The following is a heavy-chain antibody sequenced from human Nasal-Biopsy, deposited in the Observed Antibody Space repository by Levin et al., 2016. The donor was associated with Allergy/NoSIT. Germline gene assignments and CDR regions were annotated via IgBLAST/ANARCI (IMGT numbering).Heavy chain of an antibody. CDR3: AKWDSNNFYAMDV. J-gene: IGHJ6*04. V-gene: IGHV3-23*01. D-gene: IGHD1-26*01. CDR1: GFTFDDYA. CDR2: ICDRGSCT. Sequence: GESLKISCAASGFTFDDYAMHWVRQPPGKGLEWVSSICDRGSCTYYAGSVKGRFVISRDNDRNTLSLQMSSLRVEDTAVYYCAKWDSNNFYAMDVWGKGTTVTVSS.